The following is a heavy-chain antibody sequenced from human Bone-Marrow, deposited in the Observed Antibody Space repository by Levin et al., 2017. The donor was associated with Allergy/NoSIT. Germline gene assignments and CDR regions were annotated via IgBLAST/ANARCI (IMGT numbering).Heavy chain of an antibody. CDR2: TYYRSKWYN. CDR3: ARVGDHGRSLDY. Sequence: SETLSLTCAISGDTVSSNSSAWNWIRQSPSRGLEWLGRTYYRSKWYNDYAVSVKSRITINPDTSKNQFSLQLNSVTPEDTAVYYCARVGDHGRSLDYWGQGTLVTVSS. D-gene: IGHD2-21*02. V-gene: IGHV6-1*01. J-gene: IGHJ4*02. CDR1: GDTVSSNSSA.